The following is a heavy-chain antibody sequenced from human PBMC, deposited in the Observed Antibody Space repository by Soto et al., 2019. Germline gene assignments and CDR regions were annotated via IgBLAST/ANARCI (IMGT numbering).Heavy chain of an antibody. V-gene: IGHV3-7*01. D-gene: IGHD3-16*02. J-gene: IGHJ6*03. CDR3: ARDTGLHLGELSLSPAGFDYYMDV. CDR2: IKQDGSEK. CDR1: GFTFSSYW. Sequence: GGSLRLSCAASGFTFSSYWMSWVRQAPGKGLEWVANIKQDGSEKYYVDSVKGRFTISRDNAKNSLYLQMNSLRAEDTAVYYCARDTGLHLGELSLSPAGFDYYMDVWGKGTTVTVSS.